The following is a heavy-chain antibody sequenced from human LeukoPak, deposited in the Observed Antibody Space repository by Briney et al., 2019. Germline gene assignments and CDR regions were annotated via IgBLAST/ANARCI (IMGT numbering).Heavy chain of an antibody. CDR2: IWSDGTNK. CDR1: GFTFRSYG. V-gene: IGHV3-33*01. J-gene: IGHJ3*02. Sequence: PGGSLRLSCAASGFTFRSYGMHWVRQAPGKGLEWVAVIWSDGTNKYYAESVRGRFTISRDNSKNTLYLQMNTLIIEDTAVYYCASAAGAFDNWGQGTMITVSS. CDR3: ASAAGAFDN. D-gene: IGHD6-13*01.